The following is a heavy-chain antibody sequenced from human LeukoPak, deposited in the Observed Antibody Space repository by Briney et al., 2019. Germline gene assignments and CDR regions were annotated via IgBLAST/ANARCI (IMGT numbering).Heavy chain of an antibody. V-gene: IGHV1-18*01. Sequence: ASVKVSCKASGYTFTTYGISWVRQAPGQGLEWMGWISAYNGNTNYAQKFQGRVTMTTDTSTSTAYMELRSLRSDDTAVYYCARRRIAAAGTGFDYWGQGTLVTVSS. CDR2: ISAYNGNT. CDR1: GYTFTTYG. J-gene: IGHJ4*02. D-gene: IGHD6-13*01. CDR3: ARRRIAAAGTGFDY.